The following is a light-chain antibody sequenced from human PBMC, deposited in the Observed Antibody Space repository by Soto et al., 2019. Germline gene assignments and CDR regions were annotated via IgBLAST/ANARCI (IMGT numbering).Light chain of an antibody. V-gene: IGKV1-9*01. CDR2: SAS. J-gene: IGKJ1*01. CDR3: HQSSDHWT. CDR1: QGITSY. Sequence: IQDTQSPSVLSASVGDRVTIPCRASQGITSYLAWYQQRPGKAPGLLIYSASTLQSGVPSRFSGSGYGTDFSLTISNLQPEEFATYYSHQSSDHWTFAQATKADI.